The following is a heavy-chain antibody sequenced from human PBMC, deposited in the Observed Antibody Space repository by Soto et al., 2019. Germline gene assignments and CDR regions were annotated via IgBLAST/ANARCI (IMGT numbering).Heavy chain of an antibody. CDR1: GFSLTTRGMG. Sequence: QITLKESGPTLVKPTQTLTLTCTFSGFSLTTRGMGVGWIRQPPGKALECLALIYWDDDKRYSPSLQSRLSITKATSKNQVVLTMTNVDPVDTATYYCAHIPNYYQYDWFDPWGQGTLVSVSS. V-gene: IGHV2-5*02. J-gene: IGHJ5*02. CDR3: AHIPNYYQYDWFDP. D-gene: IGHD3-16*01. CDR2: IYWDDDK.